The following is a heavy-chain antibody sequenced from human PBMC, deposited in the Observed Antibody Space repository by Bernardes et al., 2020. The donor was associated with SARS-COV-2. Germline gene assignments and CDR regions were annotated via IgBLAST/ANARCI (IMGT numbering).Heavy chain of an antibody. CDR2: IYSDAGA. CDR1: GFSVRNNY. D-gene: IGHD4-17*01. V-gene: IGHV3-53*04. J-gene: IGHJ4*02. Sequence: GGSLRLSCAVSGFSVRNNYMSWVRQAPGKGLEWVSVIYSDAGAYYADSVKGRFTVSKHNSKDTLYLQMNSLRAEDTAVYYCARGGYGANPFDYWGQGTLVTVSS. CDR3: ARGGYGANPFDY.